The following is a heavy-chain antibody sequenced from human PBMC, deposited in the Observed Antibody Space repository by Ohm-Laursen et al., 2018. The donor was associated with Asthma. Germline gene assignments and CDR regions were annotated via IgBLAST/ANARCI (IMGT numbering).Heavy chain of an antibody. CDR2: GGRYYDGGLK. V-gene: IGHV3-30-3*01. CDR3: ARDVMEWYLHAFDF. D-gene: IGHD3-3*01. Sequence: SLRLSCAASGFTFRSYAMHWVRQAPGKGLEWVAVGGRYYDGGLKYYADTVNGRFTVSRDDSKNTLYLQMNSLRPDAAAVYYCARDVMEWYLHAFDFWGQGTLVTVSS. J-gene: IGHJ4*02. CDR1: GFTFRSYA.